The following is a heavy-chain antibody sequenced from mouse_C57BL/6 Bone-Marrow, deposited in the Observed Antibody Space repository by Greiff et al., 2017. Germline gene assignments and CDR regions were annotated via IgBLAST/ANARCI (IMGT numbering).Heavy chain of an antibody. Sequence: QVQLQQSGAELVRPGASVKLSCKASGYTFTDYYINWVKQRPGQGLEWIARIYPGSGNTYYNEKFKGKATLTAEKSSSTAYMQLSSLTSEDSAVYFCARSRYSNYVFAYWGQGTLVTVSA. CDR1: GYTFTDYY. V-gene: IGHV1-76*01. CDR2: IYPGSGNT. CDR3: ARSRYSNYVFAY. D-gene: IGHD2-5*01. J-gene: IGHJ3*01.